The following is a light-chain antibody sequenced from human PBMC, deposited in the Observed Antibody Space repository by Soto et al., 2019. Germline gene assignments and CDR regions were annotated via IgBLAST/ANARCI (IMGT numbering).Light chain of an antibody. CDR3: QQYGSRPRT. J-gene: IGKJ1*01. Sequence: EIVLTQSPGTPSLSPGERATLSCRASQSVSSSYLAWYQQKPGQAPRLLIYGASSRATGIPDRFSGSGSGTDFTLTISRLEPEDFAVYYCQQYGSRPRTFGQGTKVDIK. CDR1: QSVSSSY. CDR2: GAS. V-gene: IGKV3-20*01.